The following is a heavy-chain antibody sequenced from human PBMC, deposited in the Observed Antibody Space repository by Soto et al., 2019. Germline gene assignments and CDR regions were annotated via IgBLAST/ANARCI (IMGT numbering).Heavy chain of an antibody. CDR1: GESLSGGVDY. CDR3: AKTTAGRGYFDP. J-gene: IGHJ4*01. Sequence: QVVLQESGPGLLKPSQTLSLTCTVSGESLSGGVDYWSWIRQSSGGGLEWIGYVFHTGRTSYNPSLKSRVTISADTSKNQFSLRLTSLTAADTVVYYCAKTTAGRGYFDPWDHGSPVTVSS. V-gene: IGHV4-31*03. D-gene: IGHD4-17*01. CDR2: VFHTGRT.